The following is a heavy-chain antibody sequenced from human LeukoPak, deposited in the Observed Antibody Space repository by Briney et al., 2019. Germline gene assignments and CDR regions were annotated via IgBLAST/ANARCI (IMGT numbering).Heavy chain of an antibody. CDR3: ARHSSGSYLGDFDY. D-gene: IGHD1-26*01. CDR1: SCSISSSSYY. J-gene: IGHJ4*02. V-gene: IGHV4-39*01. Sequence: SETLSLTCTVSSCSISSSSYYWGWIRQPPGKGLEWIGSIYYSGSTYYNPSLKGRVTISLDTSKNQLSLKLSSVTAADTAVYYCARHSSGSYLGDFDYWGQGTLVTVSS. CDR2: IYYSGST.